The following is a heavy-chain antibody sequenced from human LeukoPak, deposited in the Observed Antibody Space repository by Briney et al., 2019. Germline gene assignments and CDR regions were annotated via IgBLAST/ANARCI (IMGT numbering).Heavy chain of an antibody. J-gene: IGHJ4*02. Sequence: SETLSLTCTVSGGSISSSSYYWGWIRQPPGKGLEWIGSIYYSGSTYYNPSLKSRVTISVDTSKNQFSLKLSSVTAADTAVYYCARGHGHCSSTSCYTETTFDYWGQGTLVTVSS. D-gene: IGHD2-2*02. V-gene: IGHV4-39*01. CDR2: IYYSGST. CDR3: ARGHGHCSSTSCYTETTFDY. CDR1: GGSISSSSYY.